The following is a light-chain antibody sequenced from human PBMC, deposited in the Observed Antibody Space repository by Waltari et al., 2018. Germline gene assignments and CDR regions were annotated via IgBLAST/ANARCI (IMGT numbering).Light chain of an antibody. CDR3: ATWDDSLSVYV. CDR2: SSH. V-gene: IGLV1-44*01. J-gene: IGLJ6*01. CDR1: TSNIGGNS. Sequence: LTQPPSASGTPGQRVTISCSGTTSNIGGNSVHWYQQPPGTAPKLLMYSSHQRPSGVPDRFSGSKSGTSASLAISDLQSDDEGDYYCATWDDSLSVYVFGSGTTVTVL.